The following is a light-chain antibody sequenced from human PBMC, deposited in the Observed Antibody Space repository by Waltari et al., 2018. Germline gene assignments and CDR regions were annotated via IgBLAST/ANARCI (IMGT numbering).Light chain of an antibody. CDR2: DVS. CDR1: QTINNW. Sequence: DIQMTQSPSTLSAFVGDRVTITCRASQTINNWLAWYQQKPGKAPKLLNYDVSSLESGVPSRFSGSGSGTEFTLTISSLQPDDFATYYCQQYNSYSYTFGQGTKLEIK. CDR3: QQYNSYSYT. J-gene: IGKJ2*01. V-gene: IGKV1-5*01.